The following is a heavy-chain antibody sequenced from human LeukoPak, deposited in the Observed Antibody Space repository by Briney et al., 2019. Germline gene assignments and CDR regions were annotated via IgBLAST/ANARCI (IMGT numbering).Heavy chain of an antibody. J-gene: IGHJ4*02. V-gene: IGHV4-4*07. CDR2: IYTSGST. Sequence: SETLSLTCTVSGDSISNYYWSWIRQPVGKGLEWIGLIYTSGSTNYNPSLKGRVTMSVDTSKNQFSLKLSSVTVADTAVYYCARVSLVRGAPDYYFDYWGQGTLVTVSS. D-gene: IGHD3-10*01. CDR3: ARVSLVRGAPDYYFDY. CDR1: GDSISNYY.